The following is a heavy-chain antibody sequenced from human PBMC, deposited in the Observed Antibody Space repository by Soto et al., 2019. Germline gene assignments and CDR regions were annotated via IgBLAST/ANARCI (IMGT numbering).Heavy chain of an antibody. Sequence: GGSLSLSCVASGFIFSDYAMHWARQAPGKGLEWVALISPSGTNQYYADSAKGRFTISRDNSKSTLYLQMNSLRPEDTGLYYCARENSRISPRLFQHWGHGTLVTVSS. V-gene: IGHV3-30-3*01. CDR2: ISPSGTNQ. D-gene: IGHD6-6*01. CDR3: ARENSRISPRLFQH. CDR1: GFIFSDYA. J-gene: IGHJ1*01.